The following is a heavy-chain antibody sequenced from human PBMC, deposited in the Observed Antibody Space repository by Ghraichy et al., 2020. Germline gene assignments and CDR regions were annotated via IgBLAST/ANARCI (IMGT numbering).Heavy chain of an antibody. J-gene: IGHJ4*02. D-gene: IGHD2-15*01. Sequence: ASVKVSCKASGNTFIDYYIHWVRQAPGQGLEWMGWINPNSGDTNYAQKFQGRVTVTRDTSISTVYVELTSLKFDDTAVFYCARDTPTEGWLFDYCCQGTLVTVSS. CDR2: INPNSGDT. CDR1: GNTFIDYY. CDR3: ARDTPTEGWLFDY. V-gene: IGHV1-2*02.